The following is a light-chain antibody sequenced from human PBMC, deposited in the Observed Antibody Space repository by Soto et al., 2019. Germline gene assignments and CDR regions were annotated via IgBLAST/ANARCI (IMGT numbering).Light chain of an antibody. Sequence: EIVLTQFPATLSLSPGERATLSCRASQSVSSYLAWYQQKPGQAPRLLIYDVSTRATGIPARFSGSGSGTDFTLTISRLEPEDFAVYYCQQYGSSSTFGQGTRLEIK. CDR1: QSVSSY. CDR2: DVS. V-gene: IGKV3-20*01. J-gene: IGKJ5*01. CDR3: QQYGSSST.